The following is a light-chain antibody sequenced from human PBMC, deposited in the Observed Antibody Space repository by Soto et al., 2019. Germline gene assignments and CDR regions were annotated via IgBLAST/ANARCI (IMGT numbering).Light chain of an antibody. CDR2: GTS. CDR3: QHYNNWPIT. Sequence: EILMTQSPASLSVSAGESVTLSCRASQSVAGNLAWYQQKPGQAPRLLIYGTSTRATGVPARFSGSGSGTDFTLTISSLQAADFEVYQCQHYNNWPITFGQGTRLEIK. J-gene: IGKJ5*01. CDR1: QSVAGN. V-gene: IGKV3-15*01.